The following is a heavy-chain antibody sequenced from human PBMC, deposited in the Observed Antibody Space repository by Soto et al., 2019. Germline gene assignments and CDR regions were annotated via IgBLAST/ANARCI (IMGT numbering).Heavy chain of an antibody. V-gene: IGHV3-11*01. CDR3: ARDPAYYDFWSGYYVVDYYYMEV. CDR2: ISSSGSTI. J-gene: IGHJ6*03. Sequence: GGSLRLSCAASGFTFSDYYMSWIRQAPGKGLEWVSYISSSGSTIYYADSVKGRFTISRDNAKNSLYLQMNSLRAEDTAVYYCARDPAYYDFWSGYYVVDYYYMEVWGKGTTVTVSS. CDR1: GFTFSDYY. D-gene: IGHD3-3*01.